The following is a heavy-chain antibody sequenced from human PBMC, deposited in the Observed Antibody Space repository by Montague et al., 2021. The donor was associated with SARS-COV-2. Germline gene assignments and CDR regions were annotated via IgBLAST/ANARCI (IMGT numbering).Heavy chain of an antibody. V-gene: IGHV6-1*01. D-gene: IGHD1-14*01. Sequence: CAISGDSVSSNSAAWNWIRQSPSRGLEGLGRTYYRSRWFNDYAVSIRSRITINPDTSKNQFSLQLNSVTPEDTAVYYCARATEWRGYYYYYYMDVWGKGTTVTVSS. CDR1: GDSVSSNSAA. J-gene: IGHJ6*03. CDR3: ARATEWRGYYYYYYMDV. CDR2: TYYRSRWFN.